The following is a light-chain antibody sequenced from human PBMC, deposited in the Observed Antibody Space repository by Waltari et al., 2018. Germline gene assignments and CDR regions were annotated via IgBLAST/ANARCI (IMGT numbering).Light chain of an antibody. CDR3: QNHERLPAT. V-gene: IGKV3-20*01. J-gene: IGKJ1*01. Sequence: VLTQSPGTLSLSPGERATLSCRASQNIGRSLVWYHQKPGQPPRLLIYAASTRATVIPDRFIGSGSGTDFSLTIARLEPEDFAVYFCQNHERLPATFGQGTKVEI. CDR1: QNIGRS. CDR2: AAS.